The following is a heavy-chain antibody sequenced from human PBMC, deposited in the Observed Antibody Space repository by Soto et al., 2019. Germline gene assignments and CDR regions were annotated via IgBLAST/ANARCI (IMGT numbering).Heavy chain of an antibody. Sequence: QVQLVESGGGAVQPGGSRRLSCAASEFTFSNYAMHWVRQAPGKGLQWLAVISYDGNNKYYADSVEGRFTISRDNSKNTVYLQMNSLRLEDPAVYYCARGPSYSDSYFDHWGQGTLVTVSS. J-gene: IGHJ4*02. D-gene: IGHD4-17*01. CDR2: ISYDGNNK. CDR1: EFTFSNYA. CDR3: ARGPSYSDSYFDH. V-gene: IGHV3-30*03.